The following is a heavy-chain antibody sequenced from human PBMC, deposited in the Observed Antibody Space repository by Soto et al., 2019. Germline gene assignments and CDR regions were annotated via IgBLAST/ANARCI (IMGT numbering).Heavy chain of an antibody. CDR1: GGSISSSSYY. V-gene: IGHV4-39*01. D-gene: IGHD3-16*01. CDR2: IYYSGST. Sequence: PSETLSLTCTVSGGSISSSSYYWGWIRQPPGKGLEWIGSIYYSGSTYYNPSLKSRVTISVDTSKNQFSLKLSSVTAADTAVYYCARTYYDYVWGSYRFDPWGQGTLVTV. J-gene: IGHJ5*02. CDR3: ARTYYDYVWGSYRFDP.